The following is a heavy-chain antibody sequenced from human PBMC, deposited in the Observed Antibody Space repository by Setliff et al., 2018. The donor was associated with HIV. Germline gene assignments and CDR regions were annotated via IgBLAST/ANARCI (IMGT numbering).Heavy chain of an antibody. Sequence: SETLSLTCTVSGYSISSGSYWGWIRQPPGKGLEWIASIYHSGSTYYNPSLKSRVTISVDTSKNQFSLKLSSMTAADTAVYYCARLGGGALRWYFDLWGRGTLVTVSS. CDR2: IYHSGST. V-gene: IGHV4-38-2*02. CDR3: ARLGGGALRWYFDL. D-gene: IGHD3-16*01. CDR1: GYSISSGSY. J-gene: IGHJ2*01.